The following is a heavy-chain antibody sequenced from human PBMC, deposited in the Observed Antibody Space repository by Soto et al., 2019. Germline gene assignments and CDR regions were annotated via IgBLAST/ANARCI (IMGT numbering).Heavy chain of an antibody. CDR2: ISAYNGNT. V-gene: IGHV1-18*01. D-gene: IGHD1-26*01. CDR1: GYTFISYG. Sequence: QVQLVQSGAEVKKPGASVKVSCKASGYTFISYGISWVRQAPGQGLEWMGWISAYNGNTNYAQKLQGRVTMTTDTSTSTAYMELRSLRSDDTAVYYCARTSGSGSYYGSVAEYFQHWGQGTLVTVSS. J-gene: IGHJ1*01. CDR3: ARTSGSGSYYGSVAEYFQH.